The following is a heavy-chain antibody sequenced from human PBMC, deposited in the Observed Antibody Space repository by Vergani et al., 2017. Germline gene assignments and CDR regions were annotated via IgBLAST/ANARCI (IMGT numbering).Heavy chain of an antibody. D-gene: IGHD4-17*01. CDR2: IYTGCTA. CDR1: GFTVSSNY. J-gene: IGHJ4*02. Sequence: EVQLVESGGGLIQPGGSLRLSCAASGFTVSSNYMSWVRQAPGKGLEWVSLIYTGCTASYADSVEGRFTISKDNSKNTLYLQMNSLRAEDSAVYYCARFYGDHADYWGQGTLVTVSS. V-gene: IGHV3-53*01. CDR3: ARFYGDHADY.